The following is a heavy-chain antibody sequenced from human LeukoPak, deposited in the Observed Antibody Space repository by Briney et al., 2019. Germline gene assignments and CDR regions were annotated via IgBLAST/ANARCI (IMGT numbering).Heavy chain of an antibody. Sequence: GGSLRLSCAASVFTISDYYMSWIRQAPGKGLEWVSYISSSSSYTNYADSVKDRFTISRDNAKNSLYLQMNSLRAEDTAVYYCAAMVRGVGFDPWGQGTLVTVSS. CDR1: VFTISDYY. V-gene: IGHV3-11*06. CDR2: ISSSSSYT. J-gene: IGHJ5*02. CDR3: AAMVRGVGFDP. D-gene: IGHD3-10*01.